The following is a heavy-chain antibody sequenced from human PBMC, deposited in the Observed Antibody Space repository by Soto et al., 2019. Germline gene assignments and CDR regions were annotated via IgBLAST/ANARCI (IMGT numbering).Heavy chain of an antibody. Sequence: QITLKESGPTLVKPKQTLTLTCTFSGFSLSSNGVGVGWIRQPPGKALEWLALIYWDDDKRYSPSLKSRLTITKDTSKNQVVLTLTKLDTVDTATYYCARGGWTTYYSPFFDYWGQGTLVTVSS. CDR2: IYWDDDK. V-gene: IGHV2-5*02. CDR3: ARGGWTTYYSPFFDY. J-gene: IGHJ4*02. CDR1: GFSLSSNGVG. D-gene: IGHD3-10*01.